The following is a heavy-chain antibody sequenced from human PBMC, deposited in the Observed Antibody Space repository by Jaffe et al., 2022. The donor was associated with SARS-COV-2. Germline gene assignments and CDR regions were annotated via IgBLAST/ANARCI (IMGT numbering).Heavy chain of an antibody. D-gene: IGHD3-22*01. Sequence: QLQLQESGPGLVKPSETLSLTCTVSGGSISSSSYYWGWIRQPPGKGLEWIGSIFYSGSTHYNPSLKSRVTISVDTSKNQFSLKLSSVTAADTAVYHCARHNLYHDSSGYSFDYWGQGTLVTVSS. CDR2: IFYSGST. CDR1: GGSISSSSYY. J-gene: IGHJ4*02. CDR3: ARHNLYHDSSGYSFDY. V-gene: IGHV4-39*01.